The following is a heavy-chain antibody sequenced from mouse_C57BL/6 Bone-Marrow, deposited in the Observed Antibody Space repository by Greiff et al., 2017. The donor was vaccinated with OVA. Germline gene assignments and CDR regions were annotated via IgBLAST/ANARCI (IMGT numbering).Heavy chain of an antibody. Sequence: EVKVVESGGGLVKPGGSLKLSCAASGFTFSSYTMSWVRQTPEKRLEWVATISGGGGNTYYPDSVKGRFTISRDNAKNTLYLQMSSLRSEDTALYYCARRDYDVNFDVWGTGTTVTVSS. V-gene: IGHV5-9*01. D-gene: IGHD2-4*01. J-gene: IGHJ1*03. CDR3: ARRDYDVNFDV. CDR1: GFTFSSYT. CDR2: ISGGGGNT.